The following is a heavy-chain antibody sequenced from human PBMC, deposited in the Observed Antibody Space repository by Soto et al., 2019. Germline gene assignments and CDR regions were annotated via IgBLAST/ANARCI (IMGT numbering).Heavy chain of an antibody. J-gene: IGHJ4*02. Sequence: QVQLQESGPGLVKPSQTLSLTCTVSGGSISSGDYYWSWIRLPPGKGLEWIGYIYYSGSTYYNPSLKSRVTISVDTSKNQFSLKLSSVTAADTAVYYCARVVHRTEYYFDYWGQGTLVTVAS. D-gene: IGHD2-8*01. CDR1: GGSISSGDYY. CDR3: ARVVHRTEYYFDY. V-gene: IGHV4-30-4*01. CDR2: IYYSGST.